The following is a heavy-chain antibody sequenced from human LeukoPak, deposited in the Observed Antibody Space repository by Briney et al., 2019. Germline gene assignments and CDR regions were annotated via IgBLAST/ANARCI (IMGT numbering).Heavy chain of an antibody. CDR2: IIPILGIA. D-gene: IGHD3-22*01. CDR3: AVYYYDSSGSRHFDI. V-gene: IGHV1-69*02. J-gene: IGHJ3*02. CDR1: GYTFTGYY. Sequence: ASVKVSCKASGYTFTGYYMHWVRQAPGQGLEWMGRIIPILGIANYAQKFQGRVTITADKSTSTAYMELSSLRSEDTAVYYCAVYYYDSSGSRHFDIWGQGTMVTVSS.